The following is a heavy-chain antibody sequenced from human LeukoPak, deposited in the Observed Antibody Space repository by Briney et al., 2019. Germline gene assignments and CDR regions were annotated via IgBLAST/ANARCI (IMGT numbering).Heavy chain of an antibody. Sequence: PGGSLRLSCAVSGFTFSTFAMNWVRQAPGKGLEWVSSLSDSAVSSYYADSVKGQFTISRDNSKNTLYLQMNSLRAEDTATYYCAKAPDSSGFPSYFDSWGQGTLVAVSS. CDR3: AKAPDSSGFPSYFDS. J-gene: IGHJ4*02. CDR2: LSDSAVSS. V-gene: IGHV3-23*01. D-gene: IGHD3-22*01. CDR1: GFTFSTFA.